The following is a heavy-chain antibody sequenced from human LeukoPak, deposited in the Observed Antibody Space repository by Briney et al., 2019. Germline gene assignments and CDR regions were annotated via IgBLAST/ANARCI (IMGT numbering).Heavy chain of an antibody. CDR1: GGTFISYA. CDR2: IIPILGIA. V-gene: IGHV1-69*04. Sequence: SVKVSCKASGGTFISYAINWVRQAPGQGLEGMGRIIPILGIANYTQKFQGRVTITADKFTSTAYMELSSLRSEDTAVYYCAREPLRYCSGGNCYSVGYYLDYWGQGTPVTVSS. D-gene: IGHD2-15*01. J-gene: IGHJ4*02. CDR3: AREPLRYCSGGNCYSVGYYLDY.